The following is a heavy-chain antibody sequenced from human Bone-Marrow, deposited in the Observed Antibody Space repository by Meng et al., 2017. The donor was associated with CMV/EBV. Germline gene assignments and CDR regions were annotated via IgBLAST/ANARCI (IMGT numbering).Heavy chain of an antibody. CDR1: GYTFTSYY. Sequence: SCQASGYTFTSYYMHWVRQAPGQGLEWMGIINPSGGSTSYAQKFQGRVTMTRDTSTSTVYMELSSLRSEDTAVYYCARADTMATAFDYWGQGTLVTVSS. D-gene: IGHD3-3*01. CDR3: ARADTMATAFDY. V-gene: IGHV1-46*01. CDR2: INPSGGST. J-gene: IGHJ4*02.